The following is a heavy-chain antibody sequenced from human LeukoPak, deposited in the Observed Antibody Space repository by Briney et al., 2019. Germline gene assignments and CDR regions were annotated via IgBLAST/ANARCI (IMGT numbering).Heavy chain of an antibody. V-gene: IGHV3-30*02. D-gene: IGHD3-10*02. CDR2: IRYDGNNK. CDR1: GFTFSSYG. Sequence: PGGSLRLSCAASGFTFSSYGMHWVRQAPGKGLEWVAFIRYDGNNKYYADSVKGRFTISRDNAKNSLYLQMGSLRAEDTAVYYCASILWLYYYGRGGAFDIWGQGTMVTVSS. J-gene: IGHJ3*02. CDR3: ASILWLYYYGRGGAFDI.